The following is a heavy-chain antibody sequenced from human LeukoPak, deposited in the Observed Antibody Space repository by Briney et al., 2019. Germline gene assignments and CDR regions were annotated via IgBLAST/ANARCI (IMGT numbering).Heavy chain of an antibody. Sequence: PGGSLRLSCVGSGFMFSDYYMSWIRHAPGKGLEWVSYISNDSVDKYYVDSVRGRFTISRDNAKKSMYLQMSGLRVEDTAVYYCARRDWVSGAVRAFDIWGQGTMVTVSS. CDR1: GFMFSDYY. CDR3: ARRDWVSGAVRAFDI. CDR2: ISNDSVDK. V-gene: IGHV3-11*04. D-gene: IGHD3-3*01. J-gene: IGHJ3*02.